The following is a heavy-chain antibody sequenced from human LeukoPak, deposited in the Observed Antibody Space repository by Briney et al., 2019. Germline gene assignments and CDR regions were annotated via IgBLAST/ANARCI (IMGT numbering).Heavy chain of an antibody. CDR2: ISYDGSNK. CDR1: GFTFSSYA. V-gene: IGHV3-30*04. CDR3: ARDLGEYYDSSGYSSVGAFDI. D-gene: IGHD3-22*01. J-gene: IGHJ3*02. Sequence: GRSLRLSCAASGFTFSSYAMHWVRQAPGKGLEWVAVISYDGSNKYYADSVKGRFTISRDNSKNTLYLQMNSLRAEDTAVYYCARDLGEYYDSSGYSSVGAFDIWGQGTMVTVSS.